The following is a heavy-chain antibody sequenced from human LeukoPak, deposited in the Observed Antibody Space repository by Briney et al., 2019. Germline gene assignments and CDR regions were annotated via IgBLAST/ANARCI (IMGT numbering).Heavy chain of an antibody. CDR2: IYSGGST. D-gene: IGHD3-10*01. Sequence: GGSLRLSCAASGFTVSSNYMSWVRQAPGKGLEWVSVIYSGGSTYYADSVKGRFTISRDNSKSTLYIQMNSLRAEDTAVYYCARDFRDFYGSGDYWGQGTLVTVSS. J-gene: IGHJ4*02. V-gene: IGHV3-53*01. CDR3: ARDFRDFYGSGDY. CDR1: GFTVSSNY.